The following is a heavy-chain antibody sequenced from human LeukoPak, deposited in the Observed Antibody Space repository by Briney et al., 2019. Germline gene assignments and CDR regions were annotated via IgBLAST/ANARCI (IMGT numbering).Heavy chain of an antibody. J-gene: IGHJ1*01. CDR3: AREEEYLRYCSGGSCYSSGFGRLEH. D-gene: IGHD2-15*01. Sequence: GGSLRLSCAASGFTFSTYATHWVRQAPGKGLEWVAVISFDGTNKYYADSVKGRFTISRDNSKNALYLQVNSLRGEDTALYYCAREEEYLRYCSGGSCYSSGFGRLEHWGQGTLVTVSS. CDR1: GFTFSTYA. CDR2: ISFDGTNK. V-gene: IGHV3-30-3*01.